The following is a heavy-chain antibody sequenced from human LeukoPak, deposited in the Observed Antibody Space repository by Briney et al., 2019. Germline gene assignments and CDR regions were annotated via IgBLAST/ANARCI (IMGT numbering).Heavy chain of an antibody. CDR1: GYTFTSYD. V-gene: IGHV1-8*01. J-gene: IGHJ4*02. CDR3: ARYHSSGYYPHPFDY. Sequence: ASVKVSCKASGYTFTSYDINWVRQATGQGLEWMGWMNPNSGNTGYAQKFQGRVTMTRNTSISTAYMELSNLRSEDTAVYYCARYHSSGYYPHPFDYWGQGTLVTVSS. D-gene: IGHD3-22*01. CDR2: MNPNSGNT.